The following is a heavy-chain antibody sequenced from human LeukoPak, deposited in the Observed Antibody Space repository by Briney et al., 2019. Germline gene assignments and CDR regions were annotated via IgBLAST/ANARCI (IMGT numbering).Heavy chain of an antibody. J-gene: IGHJ4*02. D-gene: IGHD3-22*01. V-gene: IGHV4-38-2*02. CDR1: GYSISSGYY. CDR3: ARVGYDSSGYHHYFDY. Sequence: SETLSLTCTVSGYSISSGYYWGWIRQPPGKGLEWIGSIYHSGSTYYNPSLKSRVTISVDTSKNQFSLKLSSVTAADTAVYYCARVGYDSSGYHHYFDYWGQGTLVTVSS. CDR2: IYHSGST.